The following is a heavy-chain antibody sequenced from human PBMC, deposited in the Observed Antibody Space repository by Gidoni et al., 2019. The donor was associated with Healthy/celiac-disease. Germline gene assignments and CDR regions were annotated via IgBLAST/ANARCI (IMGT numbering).Heavy chain of an antibody. V-gene: IGHV4-59*01. D-gene: IGHD5-18*01. Sequence: QVQLQESGPGLAKPSETLSLTCTVSGGSISSSYWSWIRQPPGKGLEWIGYIYYRGSTNYNPSRKSRVTISVDTSENQFSLKLSSVAAADTAVYYCARGLWLPPYYFDYWSQRTLVTVSS. CDR3: ARGLWLPPYYFDY. CDR2: IYYRGST. J-gene: IGHJ4*02. CDR1: GGSISSSY.